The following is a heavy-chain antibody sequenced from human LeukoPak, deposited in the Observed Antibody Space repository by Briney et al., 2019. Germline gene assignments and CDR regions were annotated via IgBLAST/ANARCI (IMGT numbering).Heavy chain of an antibody. J-gene: IGHJ3*02. CDR1: GYTFTGYY. Sequence: ASVKVSCKASGYTFTGYYMHWVRQAPGRGLEWMGWINPNSGGTNYAQKFQGRVTMTRDTSISTAYMELSRLRSDDTAVYYCARVGATAALAFDIWGQGTMVTVSS. CDR2: INPNSGGT. CDR3: ARVGATAALAFDI. V-gene: IGHV1-2*02. D-gene: IGHD1-26*01.